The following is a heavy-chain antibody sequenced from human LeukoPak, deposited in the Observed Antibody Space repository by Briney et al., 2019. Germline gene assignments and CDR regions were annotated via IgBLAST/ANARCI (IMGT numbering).Heavy chain of an antibody. Sequence: PGGSLGLSCAASGLTFSIEAMSWVRQAPGKGLEWVSGISPSVDWTGYTDSVKGRFTISRDNSKNTLYLQMNSLRAEDTAVYYCVRDYGSSLQPLDYWGQGTLVTVSS. CDR1: GLTFSIEA. J-gene: IGHJ4*02. V-gene: IGHV3-23*01. CDR3: VRDYGSSLQPLDY. D-gene: IGHD6-13*01. CDR2: ISPSVDWT.